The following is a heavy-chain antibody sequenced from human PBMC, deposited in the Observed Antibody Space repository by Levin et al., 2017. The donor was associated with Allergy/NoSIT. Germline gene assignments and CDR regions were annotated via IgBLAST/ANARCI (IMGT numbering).Heavy chain of an antibody. V-gene: IGHV3-23*01. CDR2: ISGSGDTT. J-gene: IGHJ4*02. CDR1: GFTFSSYS. Sequence: GESLKISCAASGFTFSSYSMSWVRQAPGKGLEWVSAISGSGDTTYYADSVKGRFTISRDNSKNTLFLQMNSLTAEDTAVYFCARGGIQTTPHAFWGQGTLVSVSS. D-gene: IGHD2-15*01. CDR3: ARGGIQTTPHAF.